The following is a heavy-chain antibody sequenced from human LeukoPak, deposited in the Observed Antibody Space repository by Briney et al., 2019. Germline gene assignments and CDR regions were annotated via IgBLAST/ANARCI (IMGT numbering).Heavy chain of an antibody. J-gene: IGHJ4*02. Sequence: HGESLKISCKGSGYSFTSYWIGWVRQMPGKGLEWMGIIYPGDSDTRYSPSFQGQVTISADKSISTAYLQWSSLKASDTAMYYCARLVSLTLSGSHFDYWGQGTLVTVSS. CDR2: IYPGDSDT. V-gene: IGHV5-51*01. CDR3: ARLVSLTLSGSHFDY. D-gene: IGHD3-10*01. CDR1: GYSFTSYW.